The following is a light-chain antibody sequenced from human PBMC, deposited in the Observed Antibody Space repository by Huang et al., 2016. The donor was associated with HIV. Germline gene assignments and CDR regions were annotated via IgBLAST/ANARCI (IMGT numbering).Light chain of an antibody. CDR2: AAS. CDR1: QDIGTS. J-gene: IGKJ5*01. Sequence: AVQLTQSPSSLSASVGDTVIISCRASQDIGTSLAWYQQRTGRAPKLLISAASTLQTGVPSRLSGDSAGTYFTLFITNLQPEDFATYYCQQLHTYPITFGQGTRLDIK. V-gene: IGKV1-13*02. CDR3: QQLHTYPIT.